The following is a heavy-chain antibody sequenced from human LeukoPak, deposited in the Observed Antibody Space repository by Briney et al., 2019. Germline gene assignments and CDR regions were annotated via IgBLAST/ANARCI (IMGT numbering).Heavy chain of an antibody. V-gene: IGHV1-2*02. CDR1: GYTFTGYY. Sequence: ASVKVSCKASGYTFTGYYMHWVRQAPGQGLEWMGWINPNSGGTNYAQKLQGRVTMTTDTSTSTAYMELRSLRSDDTAVYYCARDTCSSTSCYAGVRGFDYWGQGTLVTVSS. J-gene: IGHJ4*02. D-gene: IGHD2-2*01. CDR3: ARDTCSSTSCYAGVRGFDY. CDR2: INPNSGGT.